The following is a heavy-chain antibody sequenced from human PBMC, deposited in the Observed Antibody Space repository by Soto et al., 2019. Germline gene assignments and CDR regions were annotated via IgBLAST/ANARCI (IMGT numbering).Heavy chain of an antibody. D-gene: IGHD2-21*02. CDR3: ARDVSYCGGDCHHYFDY. V-gene: IGHV3-33*01. J-gene: IGHJ4*02. CDR2: IWYDGSNK. CDR1: GFTLSSYG. Sequence: GGSLRLSCAASGFTLSSYGMHWVRQAPGKGLEWVAVIWYDGSNKYYADSVKGRFTISRDNSKNTLYLQMNSLRAEDTAVYYCARDVSYCGGDCHHYFDYWGQGTLVTVSS.